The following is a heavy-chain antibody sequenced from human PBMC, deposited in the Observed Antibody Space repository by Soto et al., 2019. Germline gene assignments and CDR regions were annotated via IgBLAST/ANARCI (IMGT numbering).Heavy chain of an antibody. CDR3: AKDYYDSSRYFDY. CDR1: GFTFSSYG. V-gene: IGHV3-30*18. Sequence: PGGSLRLSCAASGFTFSSYGMHWVRQAPGKGLEWVAVISYDGSNKYYADSVKGRFTISRDNSKNTLYLQMNSLRAEDTAVYYCAKDYYDSSRYFDYWGQGTLVTVSS. D-gene: IGHD3-22*01. CDR2: ISYDGSNK. J-gene: IGHJ4*02.